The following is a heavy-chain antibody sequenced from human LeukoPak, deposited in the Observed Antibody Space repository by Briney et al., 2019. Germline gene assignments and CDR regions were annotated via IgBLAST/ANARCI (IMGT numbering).Heavy chain of an antibody. Sequence: GRSLRLSCAASGFTFSCYAMHWVRQAPGKGLEWVAVISYDGSNKYYADSVKGRFTISRDNSKNTLYLQMNSLRAEDTAVYYCARAVIGPDYWGQGTLVTVSS. CDR2: ISYDGSNK. CDR1: GFTFSCYA. CDR3: ARAVIGPDY. V-gene: IGHV3-30*04. J-gene: IGHJ4*02. D-gene: IGHD3-16*02.